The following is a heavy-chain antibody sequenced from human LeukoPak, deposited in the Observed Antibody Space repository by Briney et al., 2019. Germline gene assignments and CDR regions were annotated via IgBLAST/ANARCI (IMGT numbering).Heavy chain of an antibody. CDR2: IYYSGST. J-gene: IGHJ4*02. CDR1: GGSISSGSYY. V-gene: IGHV4-61*10. D-gene: IGHD3-22*01. Sequence: AETLSLTCTVSGGSISSGSYYWSWLRQPAGKGLEWIGYIYYSGSTNYNPSLKSRVTISVDTSKNQFSLKMSSVTAADTTVYYCARHSASGYFDYWGQGTLVTVSS. CDR3: ARHSASGYFDY.